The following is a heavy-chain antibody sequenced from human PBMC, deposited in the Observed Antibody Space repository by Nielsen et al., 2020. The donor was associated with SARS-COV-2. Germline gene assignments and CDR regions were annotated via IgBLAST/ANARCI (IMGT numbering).Heavy chain of an antibody. CDR1: GFTFSSYA. Sequence: GESLKISCAASGFTFSSYAMSWVRQAPGKGLEWVSAISGSGGSTYYADSVKGRFTISRDNSKNTLYLQMNSLRAEDTAVYYCARHLSAAFHYWGQGTLVTVSS. CDR2: ISGSGGST. D-gene: IGHD3-3*02. J-gene: IGHJ4*02. V-gene: IGHV3-23*01. CDR3: ARHLSAAFHY.